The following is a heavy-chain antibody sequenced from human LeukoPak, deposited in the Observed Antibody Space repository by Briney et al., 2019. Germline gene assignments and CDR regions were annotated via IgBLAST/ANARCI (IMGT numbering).Heavy chain of an antibody. Sequence: GGSLRLSCAASGFTVSSNSMSWVRQAPGKGLEWVSLIYSGGSMSYADSVRGRFTISRDTSKNTLYLQMNSLRAEDTAVYYCARDRCSTTSCWLNAFDVWRQGTMVTVSS. CDR2: IYSGGSM. J-gene: IGHJ3*01. D-gene: IGHD2-2*01. CDR1: GFTVSSNS. CDR3: ARDRCSTTSCWLNAFDV. V-gene: IGHV3-53*01.